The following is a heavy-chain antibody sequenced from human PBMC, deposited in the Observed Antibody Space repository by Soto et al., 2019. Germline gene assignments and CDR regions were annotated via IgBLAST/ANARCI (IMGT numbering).Heavy chain of an antibody. CDR1: GFIFDDYS. V-gene: IGHV3-43*01. CDR3: AKARRSIFGGMDV. Sequence: EVQLVESGGVVVQPGGSLRLSCAASGFIFDDYSMYWVRQAPGKGLEWVSLLSWDGRHTYYADSVKGRFIISRDNSRNSMYLQMTSLTTPDTALYYRAKARRSIFGGMDVWGQGTTVTLSS. J-gene: IGHJ6*02. CDR2: LSWDGRHT. D-gene: IGHD3-3*01.